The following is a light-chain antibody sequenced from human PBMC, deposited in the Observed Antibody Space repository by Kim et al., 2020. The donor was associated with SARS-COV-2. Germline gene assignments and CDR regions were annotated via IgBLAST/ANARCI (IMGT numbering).Light chain of an antibody. CDR2: GKN. J-gene: IGLJ2*01. CDR3: NSRDSSGNHVV. Sequence: ALGQTVRITCQGDSLRIYDASWYQNKPGQAPVLVIYGKNNRPSGIPDRFSGSSSGNTASLTITGAQAEDEADYYCNSRDSSGNHVVFGGGTQLTVL. V-gene: IGLV3-19*01. CDR1: SLRIYD.